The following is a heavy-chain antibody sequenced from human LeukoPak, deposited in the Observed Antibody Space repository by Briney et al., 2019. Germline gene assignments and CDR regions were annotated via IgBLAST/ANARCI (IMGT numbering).Heavy chain of an antibody. CDR2: IIPIFDTA. CDR3: ARAGYDYVWGSIPYYFDY. CDR1: GGTFINYA. D-gene: IGHD3-16*01. J-gene: IGHJ4*02. V-gene: IGHV1-69*13. Sequence: ASVKVSCKASGGTFINYAISWVRQAPGRGLEWMGGIIPIFDTANYAQKFQDRVTITADESTSTAYMELSSLRSEDTAVYYCARAGYDYVWGSIPYYFDYWGQGTLVTVSS.